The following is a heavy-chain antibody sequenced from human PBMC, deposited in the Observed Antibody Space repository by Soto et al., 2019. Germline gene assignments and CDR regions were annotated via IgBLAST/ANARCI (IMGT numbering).Heavy chain of an antibody. CDR2: IYFSGST. V-gene: IGHV4-59*08. Sequence: QVQLQESGPGLVKPSETLSLTCTVSGGSISSYYWSWIRQPPGKGLEWIGYIYFSGSTNYNPSLKSRVTISLDTSKNQFSLKLSSVTAADTAVYYCARSFSVAGLDYWGQGTLVTVSS. CDR3: ARSFSVAGLDY. CDR1: GGSISSYY. J-gene: IGHJ4*02. D-gene: IGHD6-19*01.